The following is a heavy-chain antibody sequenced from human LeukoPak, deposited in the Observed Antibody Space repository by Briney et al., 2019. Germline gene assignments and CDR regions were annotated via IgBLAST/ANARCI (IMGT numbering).Heavy chain of an antibody. V-gene: IGHV3-53*01. D-gene: IGHD3-22*01. CDR3: ARGRVVTAFDY. J-gene: IGHJ4*02. CDR2: IYSGGST. Sequence: GGSLRLSCAASGFTVSGSYVSWVRQAPGKGLEWVSVIYSGGSTYYADSVKGRFTISRDNSKNTLYLQMNSLRAEDTAVYYCARGRVVTAFDYWGQGTRVTVSS. CDR1: GFTVSGSY.